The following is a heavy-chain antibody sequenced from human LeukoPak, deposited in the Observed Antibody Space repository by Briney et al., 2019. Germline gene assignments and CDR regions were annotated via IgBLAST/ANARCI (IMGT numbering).Heavy chain of an antibody. Sequence: PSETLSLTCAVYGGSFSGYYWSWIRQPPGKRLERIGEINHSGSTNYNPSLKSRVTISVDTSKNQFSLKLSSVTAADTAVYYCAKHPYYYYYMDVWGKGTTVTVSS. CDR3: AKHPYYYYYMDV. V-gene: IGHV4-34*01. CDR2: INHSGST. CDR1: GGSFSGYY. J-gene: IGHJ6*03.